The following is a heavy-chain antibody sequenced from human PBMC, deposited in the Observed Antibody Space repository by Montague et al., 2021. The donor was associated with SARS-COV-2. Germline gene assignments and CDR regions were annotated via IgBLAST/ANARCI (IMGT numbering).Heavy chain of an antibody. D-gene: IGHD3-22*01. CDR3: ARVGVITTWFYFDY. J-gene: IGHJ4*02. CDR1: GGSISSYY. Sequence: SETLSLTCTVSGGSISSYYWSWIRQPPGKGLEWIGYIYYSGSTNYNLSLKSRVTISVDTSKNQFSLKLSPVTAADTAVYYCARVGVITTWFYFDYWGQGTLVTVSS. CDR2: IYYSGST. V-gene: IGHV4-59*01.